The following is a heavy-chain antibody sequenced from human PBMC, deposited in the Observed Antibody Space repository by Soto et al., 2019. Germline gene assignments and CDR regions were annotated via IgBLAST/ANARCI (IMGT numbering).Heavy chain of an antibody. CDR1: GYTFTGYY. CDR2: INPNSGGT. Sequence: ASVKVSCKASGYTFTGYYMHWVRQAPGQGLEWMGWINPNSGGTNYAQKFQGRVTMTRDTSISTAYMELSRLRSDDTAVYYCARDWPLHTPMTTLYNWFDPWGQGTLVTVSS. D-gene: IGHD5-18*01. CDR3: ARDWPLHTPMTTLYNWFDP. J-gene: IGHJ5*02. V-gene: IGHV1-2*02.